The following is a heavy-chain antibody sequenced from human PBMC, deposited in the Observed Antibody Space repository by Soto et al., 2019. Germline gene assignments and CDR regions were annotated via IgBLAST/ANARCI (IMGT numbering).Heavy chain of an antibody. CDR1: GGTFSSYA. CDR2: IIPIFGTA. Sequence: ASVKVSCKASGGTFSSYAISWVRQAPGQGLEWMGGIIPIFGTANYAQKFQGRVTITADKSTSTAYMELSSLRSEDTAVYYCARDLGLYCSGGSCYGDDTFDIWGQGTMVTVSS. CDR3: ARDLGLYCSGGSCYGDDTFDI. J-gene: IGHJ3*02. V-gene: IGHV1-69*06. D-gene: IGHD2-15*01.